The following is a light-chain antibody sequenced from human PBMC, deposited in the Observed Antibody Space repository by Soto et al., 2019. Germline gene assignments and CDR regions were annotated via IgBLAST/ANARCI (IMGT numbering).Light chain of an antibody. V-gene: IGLV2-14*01. CDR3: SSFTSRSSLI. J-gene: IGLJ2*01. CDR2: EVR. CDR1: LRDIGGYTL. Sequence: QSVLTQPASVAGAPGQSITIFCAAPLRDIGGYTLVSWYQQHPGRAPQRIIYEVRNRPSGSSFRFSGSKSGNTASLTISGLQAEDEADYYCSSFTSRSSLIFCGGTKLAVL.